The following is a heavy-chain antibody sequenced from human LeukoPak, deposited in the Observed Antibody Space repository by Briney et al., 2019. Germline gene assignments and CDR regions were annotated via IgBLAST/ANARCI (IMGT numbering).Heavy chain of an antibody. CDR1: GFTLNTYT. Sequence: GGSLRLFCAASGFTLNTYTMNWVRQAPGKGLEWVSSISSSSSYIYYADSVKGRFTISRDDAKNSLSLQMNSLRAEDTAVYYCARSGIKMVRGVIIKSPYHMDVWGKGTTVTVSS. D-gene: IGHD3-10*01. CDR2: ISSSSSYI. V-gene: IGHV3-21*01. CDR3: ARSGIKMVRGVIIKSPYHMDV. J-gene: IGHJ6*03.